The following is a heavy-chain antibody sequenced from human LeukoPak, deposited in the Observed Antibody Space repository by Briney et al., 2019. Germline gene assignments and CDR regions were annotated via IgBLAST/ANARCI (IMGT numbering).Heavy chain of an antibody. J-gene: IGHJ3*02. CDR1: GGSISSGGYS. CDR3: AREDGTSMDNAFDI. Sequence: PSETLSLTCAVSGGSISSGGYSWSWIRQPPGKGLEWIGYIYYSGSTYYNPSLKSRVTISEDPSKNQFSLKLSSVTAADTAVYYCAREDGTSMDNAFDIWGQGTMVTVSS. D-gene: IGHD5-18*01. V-gene: IGHV4-30-4*07. CDR2: IYYSGST.